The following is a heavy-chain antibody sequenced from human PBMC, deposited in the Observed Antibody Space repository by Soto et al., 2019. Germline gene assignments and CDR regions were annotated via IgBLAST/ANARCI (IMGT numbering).Heavy chain of an antibody. D-gene: IGHD1-26*01. CDR2: INGRSNYV. CDR1: GFTFSTYT. J-gene: IGHJ4*02. V-gene: IGHV3-21*01. Sequence: PGGSLRLSCVFSGFTFSTYTMNWVRQAPGKGLEWVSSINGRSNYVYYADSVKGRFTISRDNAKNSLYLQMNRLRAEDTAIYYCAREDGVVGSSSAFDHWGLGILVTVSS. CDR3: AREDGVVGSSSAFDH.